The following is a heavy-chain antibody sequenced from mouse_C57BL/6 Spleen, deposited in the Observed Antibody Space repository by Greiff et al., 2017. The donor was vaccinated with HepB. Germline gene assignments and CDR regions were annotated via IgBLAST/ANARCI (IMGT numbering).Heavy chain of an antibody. CDR2: IDPETGGT. D-gene: IGHD2-1*01. J-gene: IGHJ2*01. V-gene: IGHV1-15*01. CDR1: GYTFTDYE. CDR3: TRDMTIYGNYFDY. Sequence: QVQLQQSGAELVRPGASVTLSCKASGYTFTDYEMHWVKQTPVHGLEWIGAIDPETGGTAYNQKFKGKAILTADKSSSTAYMELRSLTSEDSAVYYCTRDMTIYGNYFDYWGQGTTLTVSS.